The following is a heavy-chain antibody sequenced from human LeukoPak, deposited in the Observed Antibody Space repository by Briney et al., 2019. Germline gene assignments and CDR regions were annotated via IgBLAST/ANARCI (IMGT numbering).Heavy chain of an antibody. D-gene: IGHD3-3*01. CDR3: ARDRAWNYFDY. Sequence: GGSLRLSCAASGFTFSSYWMNWVRQVPGKGLVWVSRINSDGSSISYADSVKGRFTISRDNSKNTLYLQMDSLRAEDTAVYYCARDRAWNYFDYWGRGTLVAVSS. CDR2: INSDGSSI. CDR1: GFTFSSYW. J-gene: IGHJ4*02. V-gene: IGHV3-74*01.